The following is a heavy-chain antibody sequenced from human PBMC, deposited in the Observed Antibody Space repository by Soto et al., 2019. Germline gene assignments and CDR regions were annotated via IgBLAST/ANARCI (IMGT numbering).Heavy chain of an antibody. V-gene: IGHV4-34*01. CDR3: ARSAFGLDYFDY. J-gene: IGHJ4*02. Sequence: SETLSLTCAVYGGSFSGYYWSWIRQPPGKGLEWIGEINHSGSTNYNPSLKSRVTISVDTSKNQFSLKLSSVTAADTAVYYCARSAFGLDYFDYRGQGTLVTVS. CDR2: INHSGST. D-gene: IGHD3-16*01. CDR1: GGSFSGYY.